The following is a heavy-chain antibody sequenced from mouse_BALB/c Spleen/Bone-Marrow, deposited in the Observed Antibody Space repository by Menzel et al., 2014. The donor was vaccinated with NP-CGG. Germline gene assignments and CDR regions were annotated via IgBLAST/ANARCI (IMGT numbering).Heavy chain of an antibody. CDR1: GYTFTSYW. CDR3: ARSRDGYDSFAY. J-gene: IGHJ3*01. CDR2: INPSTGYT. V-gene: IGHV1-7*01. D-gene: IGHD2-2*01. Sequence: VQLQESGAELAKPGASVKMSCKASGYTFTSYWMHWVKQRPGQGLEWIGYINPSTGYTEYNQKFKDKATLTADKSSSTAYMQLSSLTSEDSAVYYCARSRDGYDSFAYRGQGTPVTVSA.